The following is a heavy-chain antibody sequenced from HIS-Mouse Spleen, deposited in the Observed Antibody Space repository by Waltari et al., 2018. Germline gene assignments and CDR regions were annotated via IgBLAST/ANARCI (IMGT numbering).Heavy chain of an antibody. V-gene: IGHV1-8*01. J-gene: IGHJ4*02. CDR3: ARVYYDFWSGYYY. D-gene: IGHD3-3*01. Sequence: QVQLVQSGAEVKKPGASVTVSCKASGYTFTSYDINWVRLATGQGLEWMGCMKPKSGNKGYGQKFQGRVSMTRNTSISTAYMELSSLRSEDTAVYYCARVYYDFWSGYYYWGQGTLVTVSS. CDR1: GYTFTSYD. CDR2: MKPKSGNK.